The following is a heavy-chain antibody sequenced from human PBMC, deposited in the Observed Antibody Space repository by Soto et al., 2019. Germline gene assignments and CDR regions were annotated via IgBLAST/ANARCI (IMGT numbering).Heavy chain of an antibody. D-gene: IGHD3-16*02. Sequence: GGSLRLSCAASGFTFSSYGMHWVRQAPGKGLEWVAVISYDGSNKYYADSVKGRFTISRDNSKNTLYLQMNSLRAEDTAVYYCAKGSDAGGVIDYWGQGTLVTVSS. CDR3: AKGSDAGGVIDY. CDR1: GFTFSSYG. J-gene: IGHJ4*02. V-gene: IGHV3-30*18. CDR2: ISYDGSNK.